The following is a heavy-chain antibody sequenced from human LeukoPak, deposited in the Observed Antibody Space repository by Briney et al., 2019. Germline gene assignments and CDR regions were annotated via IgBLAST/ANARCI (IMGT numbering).Heavy chain of an antibody. V-gene: IGHV1-2*06. CDR3: ARAISSSSYYFDY. J-gene: IGHJ4*02. CDR2: INPNSGGT. Sequence: ASVKVSCKASGYIFTRYGISWVRQAPGQGLEWMGRINPNSGGTNYAQKFQGRVTMTRDTSISTAYMELSRLRSDDTAVYYCARAISSSSYYFDYWGQGTLVTVSS. D-gene: IGHD6-13*01. CDR1: GYIFTRYG.